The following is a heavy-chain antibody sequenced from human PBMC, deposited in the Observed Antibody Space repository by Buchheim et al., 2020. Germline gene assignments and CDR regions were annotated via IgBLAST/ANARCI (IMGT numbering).Heavy chain of an antibody. D-gene: IGHD2-2*01. CDR3: ARGYSVPAALSRRYYYYYMDV. V-gene: IGHV3-11*05. J-gene: IGHJ6*03. CDR1: GFTFSDYC. Sequence: QVQLVESGGDLVKPGGSLRLSCAASGFTFSDYCWSWIRQAPGKGLEWLSYISPRNYTNHADSVKGRFTISRDNAKNSLYLHMNSLRAEDTAVYYCARGYSVPAALSRRYYYYYMDVWGKGTT. CDR2: ISPRNYT.